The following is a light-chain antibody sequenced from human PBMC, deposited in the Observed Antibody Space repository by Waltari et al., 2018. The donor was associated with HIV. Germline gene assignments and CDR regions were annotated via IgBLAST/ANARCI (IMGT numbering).Light chain of an antibody. CDR1: NIGNKG. V-gene: IGLV3-21*01. CDR2: DNV. J-gene: IGLJ3*02. CDR3: QVWDRPSEQWV. Sequence: YVLTQPPSVSVAPGEMARLTCGGNNIGNKGVHWYQLKSGQAPLLVIFDNVDRPSRLTEGFSGCISGFTATLAIRRVEPGDEAVYYCQVWDRPSEQWVFGGGTTLIV.